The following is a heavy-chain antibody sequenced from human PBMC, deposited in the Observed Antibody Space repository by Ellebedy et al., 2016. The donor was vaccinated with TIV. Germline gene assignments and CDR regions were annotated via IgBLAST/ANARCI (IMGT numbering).Heavy chain of an antibody. V-gene: IGHV3-53*05. Sequence: PGGSLRLSCAASGFTVSSNYMSWVRQAPGKGLEWVSVIYSGGGTYYADSVKGRFTISRDNAKKSLFLQMNSLRAEDTALYYCTKSNNGPMYYFDYWGQGTLVTVSS. CDR2: IYSGGGT. CDR3: TKSNNGPMYYFDY. CDR1: GFTVSSNY. D-gene: IGHD2-8*01. J-gene: IGHJ4*02.